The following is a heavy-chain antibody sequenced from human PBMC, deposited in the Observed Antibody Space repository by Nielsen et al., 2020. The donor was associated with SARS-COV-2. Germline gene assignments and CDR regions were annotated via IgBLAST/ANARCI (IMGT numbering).Heavy chain of an antibody. CDR3: ARLGTGYSSGWYPNYYYYMDV. D-gene: IGHD6-19*01. CDR2: IDPSDSYT. V-gene: IGHV5-10-1*01. Sequence: GESLKISCKGSGYSFTSYWISWVRQMPGKGLEWMGRIDPSDSYTNYSPSFQGHVTISADKSISTAYLQWSSLKASDTAMYYCARLGTGYSSGWYPNYYYYMDVWGKGTTVTVSS. CDR1: GYSFTSYW. J-gene: IGHJ6*03.